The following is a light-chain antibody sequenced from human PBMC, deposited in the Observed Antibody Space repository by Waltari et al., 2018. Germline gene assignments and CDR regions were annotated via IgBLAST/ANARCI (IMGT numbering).Light chain of an antibody. CDR2: GAS. V-gene: IGKV3-20*01. J-gene: IGKJ1*01. CDR3: QQYGTSPT. CDR1: QSVPSNY. Sequence: EIVLTQSPGTLSLSPGERAILSCRASQSVPSNYLACYQLRPGQAPRLLIFGASGRATGLPDRFSGGGSGTDFSLTISILDPEDFAVYFCQQYGTSPTFGQGTKVEIK.